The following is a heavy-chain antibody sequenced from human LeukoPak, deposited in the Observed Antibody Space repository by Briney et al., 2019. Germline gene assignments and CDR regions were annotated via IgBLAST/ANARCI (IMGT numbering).Heavy chain of an antibody. CDR2: ISYDGSNK. J-gene: IGHJ4*02. D-gene: IGHD2-21*01. Sequence: PGGSLRLSCAASGFTFSSYGMHWVRQAPGKGLEWVAVISYDGSNKYYADSVKGRFTISRDNSKNTLYLQMNSLRAEDTAVYYCARGGVDCGGDCYQGAFFDYWGQGTLVTVSS. CDR3: ARGGVDCGGDCYQGAFFDY. V-gene: IGHV3-30*03. CDR1: GFTFSSYG.